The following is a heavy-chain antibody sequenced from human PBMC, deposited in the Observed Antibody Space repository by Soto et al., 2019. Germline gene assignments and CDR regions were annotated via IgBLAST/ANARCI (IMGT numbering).Heavy chain of an antibody. CDR1: GGSFSGYY. CDR3: ARDKITGLFDY. Sequence: SETLSLTCAVYGGSFSGYYWTWIRQPPGTGLEWIGEINHSGSTNYNPSLKSRVKISVDTSKNQFSLKLTSVIAADTAVYYCARDKITGLFDYWGQGTLVTVS. J-gene: IGHJ4*02. D-gene: IGHD2-8*02. CDR2: INHSGST. V-gene: IGHV4-34*01.